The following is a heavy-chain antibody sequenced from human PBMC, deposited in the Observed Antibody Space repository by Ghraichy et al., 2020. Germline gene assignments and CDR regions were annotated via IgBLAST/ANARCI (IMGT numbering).Heavy chain of an antibody. V-gene: IGHV4-59*08. CDR3: ARHLYSYGPDAFDI. CDR2: IYYSGSS. CDR1: GGSISSYY. D-gene: IGHD5-18*01. J-gene: IGHJ3*02. Sequence: ESLNISCTVSGGSISSYYCSWIRQPPGKGLEWIGYIYYSGSSNYNPSLKSRVTISVDTSKNQFSLKLSSVTAADTAVYYCARHLYSYGPDAFDIWGQGTMVTVSS.